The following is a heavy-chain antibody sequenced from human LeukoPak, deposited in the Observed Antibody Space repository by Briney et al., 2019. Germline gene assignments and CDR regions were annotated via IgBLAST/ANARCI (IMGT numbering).Heavy chain of an antibody. V-gene: IGHV3-23*01. CDR3: AKASNTWNYFDY. CDR1: GFTFSSYG. D-gene: IGHD1-1*01. Sequence: GGTLRLSCAASGFTFSSYGMSWVRQAPGKGLEWVSGIRSSGDSTYYADSVKGRFTISRDNSKNTLSLQMNSLRAEDTAIYYCAKASNTWNYFDYWGQGTLVTVSS. J-gene: IGHJ4*02. CDR2: IRSSGDST.